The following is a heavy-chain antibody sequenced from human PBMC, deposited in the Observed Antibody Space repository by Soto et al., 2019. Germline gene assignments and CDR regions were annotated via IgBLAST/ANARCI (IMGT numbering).Heavy chain of an antibody. J-gene: IGHJ6*02. CDR2: IYPGDSDT. D-gene: IGHD5-18*01. V-gene: IGHV5-51*01. CDR1: GYSFTSYW. Sequence: GESLKISCKGSGYSFTSYWIGWVRQMPGKGLEWMGIIYPGDSDTRYSPSFQGQATISADKSISTAYLQWSSLKASDTAMYYCARHAPVNSYGFFGQGFPDYYGMDVWGQGTTVTVSS. CDR3: ARHAPVNSYGFFGQGFPDYYGMDV.